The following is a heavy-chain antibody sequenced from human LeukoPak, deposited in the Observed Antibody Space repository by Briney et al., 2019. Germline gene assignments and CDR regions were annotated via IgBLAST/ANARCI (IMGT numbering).Heavy chain of an antibody. CDR2: IYRSGAT. V-gene: IGHV4-4*02. J-gene: IGHJ4*02. CDR1: GDSFSGNNY. D-gene: IGHD3-22*01. Sequence: SETLSLTCAVSGDSFSGNNYWTWVRQPPGKGLEWIGEIYRSGATNYNPSLKSRVTVSQDKSKNQFSLKLNSVTAADTAIYYCARNSGYSDLNYWGQGALVTVSS. CDR3: ARNSGYSDLNY.